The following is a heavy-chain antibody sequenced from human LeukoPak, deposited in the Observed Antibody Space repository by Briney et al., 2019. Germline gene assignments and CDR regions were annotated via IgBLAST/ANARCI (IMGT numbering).Heavy chain of an antibody. V-gene: IGHV3-48*01. J-gene: IGHJ4*02. CDR2: ISGSSGII. Sequence: GGSLRLSSAASGFTFNTYTMNWVRQAPGKGLEWVSYISGSSGIIDYADSVRGRFTVSRDNAKNSLYLQMNSLRAEDTAVYYCARVSTYYESSGQVPFDYWGQGTLVTVSS. D-gene: IGHD3-22*01. CDR3: ARVSTYYESSGQVPFDY. CDR1: GFTFNTYT.